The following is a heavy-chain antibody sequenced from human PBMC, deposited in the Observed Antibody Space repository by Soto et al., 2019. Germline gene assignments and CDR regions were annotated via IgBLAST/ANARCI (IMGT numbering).Heavy chain of an antibody. V-gene: IGHV3-33*01. CDR3: ARVNGDYPYYYGMDV. CDR2: IWYDGSNK. D-gene: IGHD4-17*01. J-gene: IGHJ6*02. Sequence: QVQLVESGGGVVQPGRSLRLSCAASGFTFSSYGMHWVRQAPGKGLEWVAVIWYDGSNKYYADSVKGRFTISRDNSKNSLYLQMNSLRAEDTAVYYCARVNGDYPYYYGMDVWGQGTTVTVSS. CDR1: GFTFSSYG.